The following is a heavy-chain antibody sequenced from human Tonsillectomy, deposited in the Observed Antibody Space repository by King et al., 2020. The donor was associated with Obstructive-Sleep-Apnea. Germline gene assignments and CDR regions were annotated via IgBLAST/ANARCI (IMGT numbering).Heavy chain of an antibody. J-gene: IGHJ6*02. D-gene: IGHD3-10*01. CDR3: SRGLDSYGSGSSLYGMDV. CDR2: INHSGST. Sequence: VQLQQWGAGLLKPSETLSLSCAVYGGSFSGYYWSWIRQPPGEGLEWIGEINHSGSTNYNPSLKSRVTISVDTSKNQISLKLNSVTAADTAVYFCSRGLDSYGSGSSLYGMDVWGQGTTVTVSS. CDR1: GGSFSGYY. V-gene: IGHV4-34*01.